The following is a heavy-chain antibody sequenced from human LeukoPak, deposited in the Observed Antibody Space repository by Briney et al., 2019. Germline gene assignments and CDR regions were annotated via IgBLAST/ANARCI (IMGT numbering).Heavy chain of an antibody. V-gene: IGHV3-21*01. CDR1: GFTFSNYS. Sequence: GGSLRLSCAASGFTFSNYSMNWVRQAPGKGLEWVSSLSSSSTHIYYADSVKGRFTISRDNAKNSLYLQLNSLRAEDTAVYYCARDEYNWNVDAFDIWGQGTVVTVSS. D-gene: IGHD1-20*01. J-gene: IGHJ3*02. CDR3: ARDEYNWNVDAFDI. CDR2: LSSSSTHI.